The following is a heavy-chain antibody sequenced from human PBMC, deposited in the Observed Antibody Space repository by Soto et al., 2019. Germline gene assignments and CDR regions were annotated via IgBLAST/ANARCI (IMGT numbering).Heavy chain of an antibody. CDR2: INPSDGNR. D-gene: IGHD3-22*01. V-gene: IGHV1-18*01. Sequence: ASAKVSCKASGYSFSFYGINWVRQAPGQGLEWMGWINPSDGNRNFVQKFEDRVTMTTATSTNTVFLELRSLKSDDTAIYYCARDRLRGYDSSGFYSWGQGTMVTVSS. J-gene: IGHJ4*02. CDR1: GYSFSFYG. CDR3: ARDRLRGYDSSGFYS.